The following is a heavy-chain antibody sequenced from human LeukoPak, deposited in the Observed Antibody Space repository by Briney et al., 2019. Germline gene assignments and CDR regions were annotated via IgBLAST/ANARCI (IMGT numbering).Heavy chain of an antibody. CDR3: AKDMGYCSSTSCNDAFDI. Sequence: PGRSLRLSCAASGFTFYDYAMHWVRQAPGKGLEWVSGISWNSGSIGYANSVKGRFTISRDNAKNSLYLQMNSLRAEDTALYYCAKDMGYCSSTSCNDAFDIWGQGTMVTVSS. V-gene: IGHV3-9*01. D-gene: IGHD2-2*01. J-gene: IGHJ3*02. CDR2: ISWNSGSI. CDR1: GFTFYDYA.